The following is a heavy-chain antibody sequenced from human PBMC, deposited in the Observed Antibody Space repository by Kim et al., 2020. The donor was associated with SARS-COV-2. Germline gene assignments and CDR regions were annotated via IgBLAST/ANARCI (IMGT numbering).Heavy chain of an antibody. CDR2: IYPGDSDT. J-gene: IGHJ4*02. Sequence: GESLKISCKASGYSFSNYWIGWVRQMPGEGLEWMGIIYPGDSDTRYSPSFQGQVTFSADKSISTAYLQWSSLKASDTAIYYCARHLYYYDNTGYFPIDYWGQGTLVTVSS. D-gene: IGHD3-22*01. CDR1: GYSFSNYW. V-gene: IGHV5-51*01. CDR3: ARHLYYYDNTGYFPIDY.